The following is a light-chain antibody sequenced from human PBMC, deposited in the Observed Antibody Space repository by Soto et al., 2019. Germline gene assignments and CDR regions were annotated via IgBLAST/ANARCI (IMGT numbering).Light chain of an antibody. CDR3: QQYNNYWT. J-gene: IGKJ1*01. V-gene: IGKV1-5*03. Sequence: DSQMTQSPSTLSASVGERVTITCRASQSISSWLAWYQQKPGKAPKLLIYKASSLESGVLSRFSGSGSGTEFTLTISSLQPDDFATYYCQQYNNYWTFGQGTKVDIK. CDR2: KAS. CDR1: QSISSW.